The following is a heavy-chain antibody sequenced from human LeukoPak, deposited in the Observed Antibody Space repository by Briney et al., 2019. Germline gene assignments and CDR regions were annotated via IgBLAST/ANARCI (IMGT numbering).Heavy chain of an antibody. J-gene: IGHJ4*02. CDR1: GGSISSYY. V-gene: IGHV4-39*01. CDR2: IYYSGGT. Sequence: SETLSLTCTVSGGSISSYYWAWIRQPPGKGLEWIGTIYYSGGTYYNPSLKSRVTISVDTSENQFSLKLSSVTAADTAVYYCARWGSYRSSSGVTRGIYYFDYWGQGTLVTVSS. CDR3: ARWGSYRSSSGVTRGIYYFDY. D-gene: IGHD6-6*01.